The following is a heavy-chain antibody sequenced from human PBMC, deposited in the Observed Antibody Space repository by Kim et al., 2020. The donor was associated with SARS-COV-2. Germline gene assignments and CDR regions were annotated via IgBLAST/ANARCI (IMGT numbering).Heavy chain of an antibody. V-gene: IGHV4-59*13. CDR1: GGSISSNY. Sequence: SETLSLTCTVSGGSISSNYWCWIRQPPGKGLEWIGYIYYSGSTNYNPSLKSRVTISVDTSKNQFSLKLSSVTAADTAVYYCAGYAKDPYYYDSSGYEFDYWGQGTLVTVSS. J-gene: IGHJ4*02. D-gene: IGHD3-22*01. CDR2: IYYSGST. CDR3: AGYAKDPYYYDSSGYEFDY.